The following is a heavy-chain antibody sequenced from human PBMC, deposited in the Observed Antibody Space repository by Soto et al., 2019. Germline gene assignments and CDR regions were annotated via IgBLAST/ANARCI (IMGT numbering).Heavy chain of an antibody. CDR3: SSQNRYSYADDY. Sequence: QLQLQESGPGLVKPSETLSLTCTVSGGSISSSSYYWGWIRQPPGKGLEWIGSIYYSGSTYYNPFHKCPVTISVDTLQIKPPVKLSSVTSADTAVYYCSSQNRYSYADDYWGQGTLVIVSS. CDR2: IYYSGST. J-gene: IGHJ4*02. D-gene: IGHD5-18*01. CDR1: GGSISSSSYY. V-gene: IGHV4-39*01.